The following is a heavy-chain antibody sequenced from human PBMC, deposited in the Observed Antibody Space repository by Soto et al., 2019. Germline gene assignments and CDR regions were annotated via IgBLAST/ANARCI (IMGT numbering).Heavy chain of an antibody. CDR2: INHSGST. CDR3: ARSLPGIAAAVYAFDI. CDR1: GGSFSGYY. V-gene: IGHV4-34*01. Sequence: QVQLQQWGAGLLKPSETLSLTCAVYGGSFSGYYWSWIRQPPGKGLEWIGEINHSGSTNYNPSLKSRVTISVDTSKNQFSLKLSSVTAADTAVYYCARSLPGIAAAVYAFDIWGQGTMVTVSS. J-gene: IGHJ3*02. D-gene: IGHD6-13*01.